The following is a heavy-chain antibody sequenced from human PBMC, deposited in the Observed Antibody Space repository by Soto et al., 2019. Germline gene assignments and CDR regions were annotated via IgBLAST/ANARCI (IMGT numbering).Heavy chain of an antibody. D-gene: IGHD3-3*01. Sequence: EVKLLESGGGLAQPGGSLRLSCVGSGFTFDSYAISWVRQAPGKGLQWISAISGSADGTDYAHSVKGRFTISRDNSRNTVHLQMDSRRVEDTALYYCAKDTVGGYSFWSGYYSDGLDVWGQGTMVTVSS. CDR3: AKDTVGGYSFWSGYYSDGLDV. V-gene: IGHV3-23*01. CDR1: GFTFDSYA. CDR2: ISGSADGT. J-gene: IGHJ3*01.